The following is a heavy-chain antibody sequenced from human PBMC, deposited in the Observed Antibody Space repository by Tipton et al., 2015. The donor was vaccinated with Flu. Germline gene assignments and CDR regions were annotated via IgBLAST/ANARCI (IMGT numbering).Heavy chain of an antibody. CDR1: GGSITTYY. V-gene: IGHV4-59*08. CDR2: IYDSGST. D-gene: IGHD3-9*01. CDR3: ARSDYDILTGSRAFDI. Sequence: LRLSCTVSGGSITTYYWSWIRQSPGKGLEWIGYIYDSGSTNYNPSLKSRVTISVDTSKNQFSPKLTSVTAADTAVYYCARSDYDILTGSRAFDIWGQGTMVTVSP. J-gene: IGHJ3*02.